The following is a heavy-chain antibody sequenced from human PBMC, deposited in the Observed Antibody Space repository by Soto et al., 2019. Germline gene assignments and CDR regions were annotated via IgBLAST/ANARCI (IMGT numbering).Heavy chain of an antibody. D-gene: IGHD2-15*01. CDR1: GGSISSSSYY. V-gene: IGHV4-39*01. Sequence: SETLSLTCTVSGGSISSSSYYWCWILHPPGKGLEWIGSIYYSGSTYYNPSLKSRVTISVDTSKNQFSLKLSSVTAADTAVYYCASPKAANDAFDIWGQRTMVTVSS. CDR3: ASPKAANDAFDI. J-gene: IGHJ3*02. CDR2: IYYSGST.